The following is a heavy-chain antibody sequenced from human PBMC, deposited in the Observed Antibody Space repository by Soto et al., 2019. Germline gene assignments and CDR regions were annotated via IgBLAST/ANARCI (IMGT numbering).Heavy chain of an antibody. D-gene: IGHD3-16*01. V-gene: IGHV3-33*01. CDR3: VRDPGGLRYFDY. CDR2: IWYDGSNK. J-gene: IGHJ4*02. Sequence: GGSLRLSCAASGFTFRNHGMHWVRQAPGKGLEWVAVIWYDGSNKYYADSVEGRFTISRDNSKNTLYLQMNSLRAEDTAVYYCVRDPGGLRYFDYWGQGTQVTVSS. CDR1: GFTFRNHG.